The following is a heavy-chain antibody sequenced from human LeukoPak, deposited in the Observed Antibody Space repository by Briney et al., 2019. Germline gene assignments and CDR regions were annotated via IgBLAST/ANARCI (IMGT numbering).Heavy chain of an antibody. D-gene: IGHD3-16*02. V-gene: IGHV1-8*01. CDR3: ARYLYDYVWGSYRTALDY. Sequence: ASVKVSCKASGYTFTSYDINWVRQATGQGLEWMGWMNPNSGNTGYAQKFQGRVTMTRNTSISTAYMELSSLRSEDTAVYYCARYLYDYVWGSYRTALDYWGQGTLVTVSS. J-gene: IGHJ4*02. CDR1: GYTFTSYD. CDR2: MNPNSGNT.